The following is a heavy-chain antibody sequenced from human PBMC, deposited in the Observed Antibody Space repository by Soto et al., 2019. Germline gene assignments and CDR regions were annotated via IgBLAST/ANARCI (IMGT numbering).Heavy chain of an antibody. Sequence: QVQLVQSGAEVKKPGSSVKVSCKASGGTFSSYTISWVRQAPGQGLEWMGRIIPILGIANYAQKFQGRVTITADNSTSTAYMELSSVRSEDTAVYYCARDFSPAGTTHLDAFDIWGQGTMVTVSS. D-gene: IGHD1-1*01. CDR1: GGTFSSYT. J-gene: IGHJ3*02. CDR3: ARDFSPAGTTHLDAFDI. CDR2: IIPILGIA. V-gene: IGHV1-69*08.